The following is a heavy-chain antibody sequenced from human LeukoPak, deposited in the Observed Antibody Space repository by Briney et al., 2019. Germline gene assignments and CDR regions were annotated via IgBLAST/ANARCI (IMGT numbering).Heavy chain of an antibody. V-gene: IGHV1-2*02. CDR3: ARGGVQRYGITALDY. D-gene: IGHD5-18*01. CDR2: INPNSGGT. CDR1: GYTFTGCY. Sequence: ASVKVSCKASGYTFTGCYMHWVRLAPGQGLEWMGWINPNSGGTNYAQKFQGRVTMTRDTSISTAYMELSRLRSDDTAVYYCARGGVQRYGITALDYWGQGTLVTVSS. J-gene: IGHJ4*02.